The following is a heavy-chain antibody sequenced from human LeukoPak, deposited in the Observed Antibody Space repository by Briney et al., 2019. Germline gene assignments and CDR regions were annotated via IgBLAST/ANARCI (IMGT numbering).Heavy chain of an antibody. V-gene: IGHV3-72*01. CDR2: SRNKANSYTT. CDR1: GFTVSSNY. CDR3: APGGDYCSTTSCPS. Sequence: PGGSLRLSCAASGFTVSSNYMSWVRQAPGKGLEWVGRSRNKANSYTTEYAASVKGRFTISRDDSKDSLYLQMNSLKTEDTAVYYCAPGGDYCSTTSCPSWGQGTMVTVSS. D-gene: IGHD2-2*01. J-gene: IGHJ3*01.